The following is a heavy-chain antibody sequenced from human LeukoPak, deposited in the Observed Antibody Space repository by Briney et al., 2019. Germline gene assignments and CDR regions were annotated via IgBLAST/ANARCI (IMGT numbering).Heavy chain of an antibody. CDR1: GFRFSSNY. Sequence: PGGSLRLSCAASGFRFSSNYMNWVRQAPGKGLEWVSVIYSGGSTYYADTVKGRFTISRDNSTNTLYLQMNNRRAEDTAVYYCASHWELRYWGQGTLVTVSS. J-gene: IGHJ4*02. V-gene: IGHV3-53*01. CDR2: IYSGGST. CDR3: ASHWELRY. D-gene: IGHD1-26*01.